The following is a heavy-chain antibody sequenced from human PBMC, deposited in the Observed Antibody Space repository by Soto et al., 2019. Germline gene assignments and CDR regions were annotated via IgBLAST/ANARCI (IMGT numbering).Heavy chain of an antibody. CDR1: GGSVSSGSYY. Sequence: PSETLSLTCTVSGGSVSSGSYYWSWIRQPPGKGLEWIGYIYYSGSTNYNPSLKSRVTISVDTSKNQFSLKLSSVTAADTAVYYCARDRGFLIDVWAQGNTVPVSS. CDR2: IYYSGST. J-gene: IGHJ6*02. V-gene: IGHV4-61*01. CDR3: ARDRGFLIDV. D-gene: IGHD3-10*01.